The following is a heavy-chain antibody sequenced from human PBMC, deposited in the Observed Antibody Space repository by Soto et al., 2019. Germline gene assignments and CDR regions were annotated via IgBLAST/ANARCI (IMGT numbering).Heavy chain of an antibody. Sequence: QLQLQESGPGLVKPSETLSLTCTVSGGSISSSSYYWGWIRQPPGKGLEWIGSIYYSGSTYYNPSLKSRVTISVDTSKNQFSLKLSSVTAADTAVYYCARPIYGDYGGGAFDIWGQGTMVTVSS. CDR2: IYYSGST. J-gene: IGHJ3*02. CDR3: ARPIYGDYGGGAFDI. V-gene: IGHV4-39*01. CDR1: GGSISSSSYY. D-gene: IGHD4-17*01.